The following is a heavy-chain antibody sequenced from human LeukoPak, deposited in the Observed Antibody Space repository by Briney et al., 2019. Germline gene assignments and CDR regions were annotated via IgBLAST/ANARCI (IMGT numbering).Heavy chain of an antibody. Sequence: GGCLRLSCAASGFTVSTYWMSWGRQAPGKWLERVANIKQDGRIKSYLVYVQSRFTISRDNAKNSLFLQMNSLRAEDTAVYYCARVRCSSNSCFPDYWGQGTLVTVSS. D-gene: IGHD2-2*01. CDR1: GFTVSTYW. CDR3: ARVRCSSNSCFPDY. CDR2: IKQDGRIK. J-gene: IGHJ4*02. V-gene: IGHV3-7*01.